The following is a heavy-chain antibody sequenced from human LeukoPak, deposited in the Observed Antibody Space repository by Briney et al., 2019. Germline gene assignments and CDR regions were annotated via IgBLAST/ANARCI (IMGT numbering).Heavy chain of an antibody. V-gene: IGHV1-2*02. CDR2: INPNSGGT. Sequence: ASVKVSCKASGYTFTGYYMRWVRQAPGQGLEWMGWINPNSGGTNYAQKFQGRVTMTRDTSISTAYMELSRPRSDDTAVYYCARALKSGNDHWAQGTVVTVSS. D-gene: IGHD3-10*01. CDR1: GYTFTGYY. J-gene: IGHJ4*02. CDR3: ARALKSGNDH.